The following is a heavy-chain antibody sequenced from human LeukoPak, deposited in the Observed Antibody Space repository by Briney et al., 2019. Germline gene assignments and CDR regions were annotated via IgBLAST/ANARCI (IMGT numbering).Heavy chain of an antibody. CDR1: GFTFSK. CDR2: ISSSGSTI. Sequence: GGSLRLSCAASGFTFSKMNWVRQAPGKGLEWVSYISSSGSTIKFADSVKGRFTISRDNAKNSLYLQMNSLRAEDTAVYYCARDPYSGSYGDSYYYYMDVWGKGTTVTISS. CDR3: ARDPYSGSYGDSYYYYMDV. D-gene: IGHD1-26*01. V-gene: IGHV3-48*03. J-gene: IGHJ6*03.